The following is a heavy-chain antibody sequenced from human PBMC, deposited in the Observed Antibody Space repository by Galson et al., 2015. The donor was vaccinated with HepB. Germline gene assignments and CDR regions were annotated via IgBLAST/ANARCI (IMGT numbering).Heavy chain of an antibody. CDR3: VRDAPTAFFDY. CDR2: ISSSSSYI. CDR1: GFTFSSYS. Sequence: SLRLSCAASGFTFSSYSMNWVRQAPGKGLEWVSSISSSSSYIYYADSVKGRFTISRDNTKNTLYLQMNSLRAEDTALYYCVRDAPTAFFDYWGQGILVTVSS. J-gene: IGHJ4*02. D-gene: IGHD4-11*01. V-gene: IGHV3-21*01.